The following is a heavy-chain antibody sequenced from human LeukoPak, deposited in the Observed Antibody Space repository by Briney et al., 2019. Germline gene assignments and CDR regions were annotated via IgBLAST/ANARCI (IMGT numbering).Heavy chain of an antibody. D-gene: IGHD2-2*01. CDR3: AKEEYCGSTSRYGGS. Sequence: GGSLRLSCAASGFTFSDYYMSWIRQAPGKGLEWVSYISSSGSTIYYADSVKGRFTISRDNAKNSLYLQMNSLRADDTAVYYCAKEEYCGSTSRYGGSWGQGTLVTVSS. J-gene: IGHJ5*02. CDR2: ISSSGSTI. V-gene: IGHV3-11*01. CDR1: GFTFSDYY.